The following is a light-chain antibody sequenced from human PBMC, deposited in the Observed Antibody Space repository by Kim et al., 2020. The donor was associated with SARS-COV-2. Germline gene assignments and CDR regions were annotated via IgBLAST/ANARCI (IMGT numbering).Light chain of an antibody. Sequence: EIVLTQSPATLSLSPGERATLSCRASQSVDNYLAWFQQRPGQAPRFLMYDVSNRAPGIPARFSGSGSGTDFTLTISSLEPEDFAVYYCQQRYSWPRTFGQGTKVDIK. V-gene: IGKV3-11*01. CDR2: DVS. CDR1: QSVDNY. CDR3: QQRYSWPRT. J-gene: IGKJ1*01.